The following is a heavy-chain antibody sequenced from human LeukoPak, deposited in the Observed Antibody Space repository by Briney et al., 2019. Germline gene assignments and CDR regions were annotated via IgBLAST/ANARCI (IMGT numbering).Heavy chain of an antibody. CDR1: GYTFTSYA. CDR2: INAGNGNT. D-gene: IGHD3-10*01. Sequence: ASVKVSCKASGYTFTSYAMHWVRQAPGQRLEWMGWINAGNGNTKYSQKFQGRVTITRDTSASTAYMELSSLRSEDTAVYYCARGDLGRITMVRGVIGFCLDYWGQGTLVTVSS. J-gene: IGHJ4*02. V-gene: IGHV1-3*01. CDR3: ARGDLGRITMVRGVIGFCLDY.